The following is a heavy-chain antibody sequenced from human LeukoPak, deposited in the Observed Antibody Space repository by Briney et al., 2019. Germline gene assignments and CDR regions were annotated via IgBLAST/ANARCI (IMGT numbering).Heavy chain of an antibody. Sequence: PGGSLRLSCAAWGFTYSCYGMDWVPQAPGKGLEGVAFIRYDGNNKDYADSVKGRFTTSRDNSKNTLYLQMNSLRVEDTAVYYCAKGYGDLVAFDIWGQGTMVTVSS. CDR2: IRYDGNNK. D-gene: IGHD4-17*01. CDR3: AKGYGDLVAFDI. CDR1: GFTYSCYG. V-gene: IGHV3-30*02. J-gene: IGHJ3*02.